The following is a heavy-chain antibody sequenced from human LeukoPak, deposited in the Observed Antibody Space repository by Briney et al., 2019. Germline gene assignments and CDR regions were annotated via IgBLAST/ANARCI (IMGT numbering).Heavy chain of an antibody. V-gene: IGHV3-30*02. CDR3: ARDIVLIAVAVRGSFDI. D-gene: IGHD6-19*01. J-gene: IGHJ3*02. Sequence: PGGSLRLSCAASGFTFRNYGMHWVRKGPGQWLEWVAFIQFDGNAKFYADYVKGRFTISRDNAKNSLYLQMNSLRAEDTALYYCARDIVLIAVAVRGSFDIWGQGTMVTVSS. CDR1: GFTFRNYG. CDR2: IQFDGNAK.